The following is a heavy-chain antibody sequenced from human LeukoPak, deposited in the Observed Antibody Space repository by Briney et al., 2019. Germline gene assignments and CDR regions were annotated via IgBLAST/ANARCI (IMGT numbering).Heavy chain of an antibody. D-gene: IGHD3-22*01. Sequence: ASVKVSCKASGYTFTDYYMHWVRQAPGQGLEWMGWINPSSGGTNYAQKFQGRVTMTRDTSISTACMELSRLRSDDTAVYYCAIDFYYYDSSGYYPNDAFDIWGQGTMVTVSS. CDR1: GYTFTDYY. CDR2: INPSSGGT. V-gene: IGHV1-2*02. J-gene: IGHJ3*02. CDR3: AIDFYYYDSSGYYPNDAFDI.